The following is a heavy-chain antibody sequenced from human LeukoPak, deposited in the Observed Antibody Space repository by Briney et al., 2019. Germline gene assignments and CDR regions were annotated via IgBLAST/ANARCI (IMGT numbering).Heavy chain of an antibody. V-gene: IGHV4-61*02. J-gene: IGHJ6*03. CDR1: GGSISSGSYY. CDR3: ARSIYGNDYYYYMDV. D-gene: IGHD1-26*01. CDR2: IYTSGST. Sequence: SETLSLTCTVSGGSISSGSYYWSWIRQPAGKGLECIGRIYTSGSTNYNPSLKSRVTISVDTSKNQFSLKLSSVTAADTAVYYCARSIYGNDYYYYMDVWGKGTTVTISS.